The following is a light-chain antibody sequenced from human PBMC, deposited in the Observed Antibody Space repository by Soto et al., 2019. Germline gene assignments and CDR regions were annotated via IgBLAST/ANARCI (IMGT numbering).Light chain of an antibody. CDR1: QSVSSSY. CDR3: QQYYSTPIT. CDR2: GAS. V-gene: IGKV3-20*01. Sequence: EIVLTQSPGTLSLSPGERATLSCRASQSVSSSYLAWYQHKPGQAPRLLIYGASRRATGIPDRFSGSGSGTDFTLTISSLQAEDVAVYYCQQYYSTPITFGQGTRLEIK. J-gene: IGKJ5*01.